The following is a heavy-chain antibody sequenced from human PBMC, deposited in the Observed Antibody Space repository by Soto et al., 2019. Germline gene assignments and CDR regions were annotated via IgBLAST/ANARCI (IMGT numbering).Heavy chain of an antibody. J-gene: IGHJ4*02. D-gene: IGHD4-4*01. CDR1: GFIVSNTY. V-gene: IGHV3-66*01. CDR2: IYSSSTT. Sequence: GGSLRLSCAASGFIVSNTYMSWVRQAPGKGLEWVSFIYSSSTTYYADSVKGRFTISRDNAKNILYLQMSSLRDEDTAVYYCARDKGYDYSNLALWGQGTLVTVSS. CDR3: ARDKGYDYSNLAL.